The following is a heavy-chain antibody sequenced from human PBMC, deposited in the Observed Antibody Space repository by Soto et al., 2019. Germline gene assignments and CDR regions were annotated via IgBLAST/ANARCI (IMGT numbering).Heavy chain of an antibody. J-gene: IGHJ6*02. CDR3: ARHEGGSGSYYNLYYYYGMDV. CDR1: GGSISSSSYY. Sequence: SETLSLTCTVSGGSISSSSYYWGWIRQPPGKGLEWIGSIYYSGSTYYNPYLKGRGTISVETSKNQFSLKLSSVTAADTAVYYCARHEGGSGSYYNLYYYYGMDVWGQGTTVTVSS. D-gene: IGHD3-10*01. V-gene: IGHV4-39*01. CDR2: IYYSGST.